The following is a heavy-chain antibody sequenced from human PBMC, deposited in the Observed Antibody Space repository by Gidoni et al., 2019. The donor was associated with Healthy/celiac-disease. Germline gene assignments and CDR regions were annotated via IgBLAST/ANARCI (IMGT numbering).Heavy chain of an antibody. D-gene: IGHD3-10*01. CDR2: IYYSGST. CDR3: ARDRNGSGSPDY. Sequence: QLQLQESVPGLVKPSETLSLTCTVSGGSISSSSYYWGWIRQPPGKGLEWSGSIYYSGSTDYDTARKSRVTIKVNTSKNQFSLKLSSVTAADTAGYYCARDRNGSGSPDYWGQGTLVTVSS. J-gene: IGHJ4*02. CDR1: GGSISSSSYY. V-gene: IGHV4-39*07.